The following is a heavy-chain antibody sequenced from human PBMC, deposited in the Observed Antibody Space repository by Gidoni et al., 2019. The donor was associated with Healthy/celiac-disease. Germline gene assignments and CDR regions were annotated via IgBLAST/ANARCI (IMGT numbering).Heavy chain of an antibody. Sequence: EVQLVESGGGLVKPGGSLRLSCAASGFTFSSYSMNWVRQAPGKGLEWVSSISSSSSYIYYADSVKGRFTISRDNAKNSLYLQMNSLRAEDTAVYYCARYYYDSSGYYLALDYWGQGTLVTVSS. CDR1: GFTFSSYS. V-gene: IGHV3-21*01. J-gene: IGHJ4*02. CDR3: ARYYYDSSGYYLALDY. CDR2: ISSSSSYI. D-gene: IGHD3-22*01.